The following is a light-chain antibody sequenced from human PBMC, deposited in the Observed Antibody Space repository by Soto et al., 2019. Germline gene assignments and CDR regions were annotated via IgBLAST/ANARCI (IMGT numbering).Light chain of an antibody. V-gene: IGLV2-11*01. J-gene: IGLJ1*01. Sequence: QSVLTQPRSVSGSPGQSVTISCAGTSSDVGGYDYVSWYQQHPGKAPKLMIYDVSKRPSGAPDRFSGSKSGNTASLTISGLQADDEADYYCCSYAGRYTYVFGTGTKVTV. CDR3: CSYAGRYTYV. CDR2: DVS. CDR1: SSDVGGYDY.